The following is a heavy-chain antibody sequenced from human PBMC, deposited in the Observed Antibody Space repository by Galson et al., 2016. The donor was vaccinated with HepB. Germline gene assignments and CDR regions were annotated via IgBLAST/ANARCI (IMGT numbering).Heavy chain of an antibody. J-gene: IGHJ4*02. CDR1: GGSISSYY. V-gene: IGHV4-59*01. D-gene: IGHD1-26*01. CDR2: IYYSGST. Sequence: DPLSLTCTVSGGSISSYYWSWIRQPPGKGLEWIGYIYYSGSTNYNPSLKSRVTISVDTSKNQFSLKLSSVTAADTAVYYCARGVGAHDYWGQGTLVTVSS. CDR3: ARGVGAHDY.